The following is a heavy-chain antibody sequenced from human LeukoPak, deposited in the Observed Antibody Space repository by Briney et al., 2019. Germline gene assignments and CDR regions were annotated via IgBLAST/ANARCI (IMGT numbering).Heavy chain of an antibody. CDR3: ARAPYYDIPSG. D-gene: IGHD3-9*01. CDR2: INTDGSDR. J-gene: IGHJ4*02. CDR1: GFIFNNYW. Sequence: GGSLRLSCVGSGFIFNNYWMHWVRQPPGKGLVWVSRINTDGSDRKYADSVKGRFTISRDNARNSLYLQMNSLRAEDTAVYYCARAPYYDIPSGWGQGTLVTVSS. V-gene: IGHV3-74*03.